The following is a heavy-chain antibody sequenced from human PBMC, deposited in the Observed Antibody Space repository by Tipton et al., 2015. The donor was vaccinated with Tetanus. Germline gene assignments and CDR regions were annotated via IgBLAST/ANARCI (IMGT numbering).Heavy chain of an antibody. CDR3: ARYEGGYYRHYGMDV. D-gene: IGHD3-3*01. Sequence: TLSLTCTVSGGSISSSSYYWGWIRQPPGKGLEWIGSIYYRGRTYYNPSLKSRVTISVDTSKNQFSLKLSSVTAADTAVYYCARYEGGYYRHYGMDVWGQGTTVTVSS. CDR1: GGSISSSSYY. J-gene: IGHJ6*02. V-gene: IGHV4-39*01. CDR2: IYYRGRT.